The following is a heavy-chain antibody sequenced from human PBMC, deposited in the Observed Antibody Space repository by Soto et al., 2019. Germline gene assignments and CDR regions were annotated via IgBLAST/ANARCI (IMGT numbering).Heavy chain of an antibody. V-gene: IGHV3-30-3*01. CDR3: ARETSSSWYYYYYGMDV. CDR2: ISYDGSNK. J-gene: IGHJ6*02. D-gene: IGHD6-13*01. CDR1: GFTFSSYA. Sequence: GGSLRLSCAASGFTFSSYAMHWVRQAPGKGLEWVAVISYDGSNKYYADSVKGRFTISRDNSKNTLYLQMNSLRAEDTAVYYCARETSSSWYYYYYGMDVWGQGTTVTVSS.